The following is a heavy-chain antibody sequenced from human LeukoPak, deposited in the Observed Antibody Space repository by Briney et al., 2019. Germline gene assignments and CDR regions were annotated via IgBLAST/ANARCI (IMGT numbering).Heavy chain of an antibody. CDR2: IYHSGST. CDR1: GYSISSGYY. V-gene: IGHV4-38-2*01. J-gene: IGHJ4*02. D-gene: IGHD1-26*01. CDR3: ASFKVGGPAFDN. Sequence: SETLSLTCAFSGYSISSGYYWGWIRQPPGKGLEWIGSIYHSGSTYYNPSLKSRVTISVDTSKNQFSLKLSSVTAADTAVYYCASFKVGGPAFDNWGQGNLVTVSS.